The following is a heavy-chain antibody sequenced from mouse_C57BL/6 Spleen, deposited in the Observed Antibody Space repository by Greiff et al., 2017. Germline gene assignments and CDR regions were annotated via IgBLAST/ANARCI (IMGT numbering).Heavy chain of an antibody. V-gene: IGHV14-3*01. CDR2: IDPANGNT. Sequence: VQLKESVAELVRPGASVKLSCTASGFNIKNTYMNWVKQRPEQGLEWIGRIDPANGNTKYAPKFQGKATITADQSSNTAYLPLSSLTSEDTAIYYCARSGTWNWYYGVWGTGATVTVAS. D-gene: IGHD4-1*01. J-gene: IGHJ1*03. CDR1: GFNIKNTY. CDR3: ARSGTWNWYYGV.